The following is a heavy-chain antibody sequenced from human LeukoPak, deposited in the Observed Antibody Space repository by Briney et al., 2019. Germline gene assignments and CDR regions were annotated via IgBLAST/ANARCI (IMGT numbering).Heavy chain of an antibody. V-gene: IGHV3-23*01. CDR3: AGRGYSYGGGGY. CDR1: GFTFSTYA. CDR2: ISAGGDST. Sequence: GGSLRLSCAASGFTFSTYAMNWARQAPGKVLEWVSTISAGGDSTYHADSVKGRFTISRDNSKNTLYLQMNSLRVEDTAVYYCAGRGYSYGGGGYWGQGTLVTVSS. J-gene: IGHJ4*02. D-gene: IGHD5-18*01.